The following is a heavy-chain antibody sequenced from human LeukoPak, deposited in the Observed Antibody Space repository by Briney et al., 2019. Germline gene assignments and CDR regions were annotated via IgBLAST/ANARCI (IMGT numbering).Heavy chain of an antibody. Sequence: ASVKVSCKASGYTFTGYYMHWVRQAPGQGLEWMGWINPNSGGTNYAQKFQGRVTMTRDTSISTAYMELRRLRVDDTAVYYCARTLWVGELSLAYWGQGTLVTVSS. CDR3: ARTLWVGELSLAY. CDR1: GYTFTGYY. J-gene: IGHJ4*02. D-gene: IGHD3-10*01. V-gene: IGHV1-2*02. CDR2: INPNSGGT.